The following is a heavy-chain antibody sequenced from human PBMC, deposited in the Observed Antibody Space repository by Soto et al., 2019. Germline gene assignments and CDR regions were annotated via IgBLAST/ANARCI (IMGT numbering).Heavy chain of an antibody. D-gene: IGHD2-15*01. CDR1: GITFRGHA. CDR2: ITADGGA. J-gene: IGHJ3*02. V-gene: IGHV3-23*01. CDR3: APHVSCAGGSCQYDAFAI. Sequence: EVRVLESGGDLVQPGGSLRLSCEGYGITFRGHAMTWIRHAPGKGPEWVSTITADGGAYYADSVKGRFAMSRDASERTLYLQMNSLGVEDTAAYYCAPHVSCAGGSCQYDAFAIRGQGTVATVSS.